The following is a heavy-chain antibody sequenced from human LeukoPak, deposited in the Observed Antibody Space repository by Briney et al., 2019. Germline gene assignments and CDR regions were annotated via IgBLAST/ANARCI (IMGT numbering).Heavy chain of an antibody. V-gene: IGHV3-23*01. CDR2: ISGSGTAT. Sequence: GGSLRLSCAASEFTFSNYAMTWVRQAPGKGLKWVSTISGSGTATYYADSVKGRFTISRDNSKNTLYLQMNGLRAEDTAVYYCAKENNWNDGRFNYFDYWGQGTLVTVSS. J-gene: IGHJ4*02. CDR1: EFTFSNYA. CDR3: AKENNWNDGRFNYFDY. D-gene: IGHD1-20*01.